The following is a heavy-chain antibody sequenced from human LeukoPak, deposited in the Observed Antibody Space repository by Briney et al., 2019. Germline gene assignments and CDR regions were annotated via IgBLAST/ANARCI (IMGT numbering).Heavy chain of an antibody. Sequence: GGSLRLSCAASGFSFSYYAMNWVRQAPGGGLEWASRLSGSGVSTYYADSVKGRFTISRDSSKNTLYLQLNDLRAEDTAVYYCAKHYSGSSTASFDSWGQGTLVTVSS. V-gene: IGHV3-23*01. D-gene: IGHD1-26*01. CDR2: LSGSGVST. CDR3: AKHYSGSSTASFDS. CDR1: GFSFSYYA. J-gene: IGHJ4*02.